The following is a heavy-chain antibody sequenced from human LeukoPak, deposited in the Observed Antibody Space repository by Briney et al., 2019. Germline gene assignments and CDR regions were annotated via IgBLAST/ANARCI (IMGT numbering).Heavy chain of an antibody. CDR3: AKDWAVYSSSWYFDY. D-gene: IGHD6-13*01. J-gene: IGHJ4*02. CDR2: ISYDGSNK. CDR1: GFTFSSYG. Sequence: GGSLRLSCAASGFTFSSYGMHWVRQAPGKGLEWVAVISYDGSNKYYADSVKGRFTISRDNSKNTLYLQVNSLRAEDTAVYYCAKDWAVYSSSWYFDYWGQGTLVTVSS. V-gene: IGHV3-30*18.